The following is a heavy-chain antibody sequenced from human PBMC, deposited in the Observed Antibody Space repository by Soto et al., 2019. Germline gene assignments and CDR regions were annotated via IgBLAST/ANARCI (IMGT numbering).Heavy chain of an antibody. CDR1: GYTFTSYD. J-gene: IGHJ4*02. CDR2: MNPNSGNT. V-gene: IGHV1-8*01. Sequence: QVQLVQSGAEVKKPGASVKVSCKASGYTFTSYDINWVRQAPGKGLEWMGWMNPNSGNTGYAQKFQGKVTMTRSTSISTAYMELSSLRSEDTAVSYCAREKSGYYDYWGQGTLVTVSS. CDR3: AREKSGYYDY. D-gene: IGHD3-3*01.